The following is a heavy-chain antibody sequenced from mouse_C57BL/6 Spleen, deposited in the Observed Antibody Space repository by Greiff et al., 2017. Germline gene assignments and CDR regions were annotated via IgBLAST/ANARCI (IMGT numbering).Heavy chain of an antibody. J-gene: IGHJ1*03. V-gene: IGHV5-9-1*02. D-gene: IGHD2-5*01. CDR1: GFTFSSYA. CDR3: TRGGSNYPPYWYFDV. Sequence: DVQLVESGEGFVKPGGSLKLSCAASGFTFSSYAMSWVRQTPETSLEWVAYISSGGDYIYYADTVKGRFTISRDNARNTLYLHMSSLKSEDTAMYYCTRGGSNYPPYWYFDVWGTGTTVTVSS. CDR2: ISSGGDYI.